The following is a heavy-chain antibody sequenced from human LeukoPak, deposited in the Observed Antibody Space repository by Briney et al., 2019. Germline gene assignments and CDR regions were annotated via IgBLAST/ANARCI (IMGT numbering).Heavy chain of an antibody. V-gene: IGHV1-46*01. CDR1: GYTFTGYY. D-gene: IGHD2-15*01. Sequence: GASVKVSCKASGYTFTGYYMHWVRQAPGQGLEWMGIINPSGGSTSYAQKFQGRVTMTRDTSTSTVYMELSSLRSEDTAVYYCARYCSGGSCYTYDAFDIWGQGTMVTVSS. CDR2: INPSGGST. J-gene: IGHJ3*02. CDR3: ARYCSGGSCYTYDAFDI.